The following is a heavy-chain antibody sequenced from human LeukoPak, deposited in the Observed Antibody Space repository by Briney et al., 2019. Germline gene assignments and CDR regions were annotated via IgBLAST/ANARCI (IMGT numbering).Heavy chain of an antibody. CDR2: MNPNSGNT. CDR1: GYTFTSYD. D-gene: IGHD1-26*01. CDR3: ARGHRGRRTLAFDI. V-gene: IGHV1-8*03. Sequence: ASVKVSCKASGYTFTSYDINWVRQATGQGLEWMGWMNPNSGNTGYAQKFQGRVTITRNTSISTAYMELSSLRSEDTAVYYCARGHRGRRTLAFDIWGQGTVVTVSS. J-gene: IGHJ3*02.